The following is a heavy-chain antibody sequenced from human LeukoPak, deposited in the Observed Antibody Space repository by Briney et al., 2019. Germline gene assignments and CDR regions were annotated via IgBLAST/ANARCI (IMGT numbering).Heavy chain of an antibody. V-gene: IGHV1-2*02. D-gene: IGHD6-13*01. J-gene: IGHJ5*02. CDR3: ARVWDDAHSTNWISP. CDR2: VNPDSGDT. CDR1: VYKFTFYS. Sequence: ASVKVSCKSSVYKFTFYSNHWIRHAPGQGPEWMGWVNPDSGDTNCTQNYEGRLTLTRDTSVSTVYMELSSLTSGDTAVYYCARVWDDAHSTNWISPCGQGTLVTVSS.